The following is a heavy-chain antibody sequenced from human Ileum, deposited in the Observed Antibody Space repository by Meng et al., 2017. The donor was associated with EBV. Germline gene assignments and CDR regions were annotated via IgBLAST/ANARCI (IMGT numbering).Heavy chain of an antibody. CDR2: IHHTEST. Sequence: QMQLLGARPVSVTPAGTLSLPWAVSDRSISSRNWWSGVRQAPGKGLEWIWEIHHTESTNYNPSLKSRVTISVDKSKNQFSLKLSSVTAADTAVYYCARESYSDSSGYYSLDYWGQGSLVTVSS. V-gene: IGHV4-4*02. CDR1: DRSISSRNW. D-gene: IGHD3-22*01. CDR3: ARESYSDSSGYYSLDY. J-gene: IGHJ4*02.